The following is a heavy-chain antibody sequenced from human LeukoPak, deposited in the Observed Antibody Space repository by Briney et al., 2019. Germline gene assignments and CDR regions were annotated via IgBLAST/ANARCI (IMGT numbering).Heavy chain of an antibody. CDR2: ISAYTGNT. J-gene: IGHJ3*02. V-gene: IGHV1-18*01. D-gene: IGHD1-26*01. CDR3: AKDTRSYYSGSYYEGAFDI. Sequence: RASVKVSCKASGYTFTSYGISWVRQVPGQGLEWMGWISAYTGNTNYAQNLQGRVTMTTDTSTRTAYMDLRSLRSDDTALHYCAKDTRSYYSGSYYEGAFDIWGQGTMVTVSS. CDR1: GYTFTSYG.